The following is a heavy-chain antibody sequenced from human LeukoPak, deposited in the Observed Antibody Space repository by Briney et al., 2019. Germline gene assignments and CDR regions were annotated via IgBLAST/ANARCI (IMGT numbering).Heavy chain of an antibody. CDR1: GFTFSNAW. CDR2: IKSKTDGGTT. D-gene: IGHD3-3*01. V-gene: IGHV3-15*01. J-gene: IGHJ4*02. Sequence: TGGSLRLSCAASGFTFSNAWMSWVRQAPGKGLEWVGRIKSKTDGGTTDYAAPVKGRFTISRDDSKNTLYLQMNSLKTGDTAVYYCTTLRFLEWLPDYWGQGTLVTVSS. CDR3: TTLRFLEWLPDY.